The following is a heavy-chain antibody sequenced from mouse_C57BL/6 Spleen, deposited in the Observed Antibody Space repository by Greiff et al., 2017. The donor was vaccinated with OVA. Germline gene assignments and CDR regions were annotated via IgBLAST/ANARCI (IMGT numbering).Heavy chain of an antibody. CDR2: IYPGDGDT. Sequence: VQLQQSGPELVKPGASVKISCKASGYAFSSSWMNWVKQRPGKGLEWIGRIYPGDGDTNYNGKFKGKATLTADKSSSTAYMQLSSLTSEDSAVYFCAREGNQGYWGQGTTLTVSS. V-gene: IGHV1-82*01. J-gene: IGHJ2*01. CDR1: GYAFSSSW. D-gene: IGHD2-1*01. CDR3: AREGNQGY.